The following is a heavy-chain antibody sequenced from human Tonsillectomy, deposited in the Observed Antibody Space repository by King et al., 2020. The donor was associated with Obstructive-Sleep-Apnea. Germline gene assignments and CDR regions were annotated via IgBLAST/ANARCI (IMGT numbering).Heavy chain of an antibody. CDR3: ARVYFPGFDY. D-gene: IGHD2/OR15-2a*01. V-gene: IGHV3-7*01. CDR1: GFNFSSYW. Sequence: VQLVESGGGLVQPGGSLRLSCAASGFNFSSYWVNWVRQAPGEGLEGVATIKQGGSEKYSVESGKGRFTISRDNAKNSLYLQMNSLRAEDTAVYYCARVYFPGFDYWGQGTLVTVSS. J-gene: IGHJ4*02. CDR2: IKQGGSEK.